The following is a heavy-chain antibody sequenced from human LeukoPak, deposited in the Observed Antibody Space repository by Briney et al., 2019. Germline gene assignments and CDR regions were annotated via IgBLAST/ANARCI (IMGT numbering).Heavy chain of an antibody. CDR2: ISRSGSTK. Sequence: GGSLRLSCAASGFTFSDYNMRWIRQAPGKGLEWVSSISRSGSTKYYADSVKGRFTISRDNAKNSLYLQMNSLRAEDTAVYYCAGGIAVAGKDWGQGTLVTVSS. CDR1: GFTFSDYN. V-gene: IGHV3-11*04. D-gene: IGHD6-19*01. J-gene: IGHJ4*02. CDR3: AGGIAVAGKD.